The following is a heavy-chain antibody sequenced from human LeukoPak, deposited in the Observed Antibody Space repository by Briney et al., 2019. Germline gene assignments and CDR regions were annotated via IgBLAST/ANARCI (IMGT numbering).Heavy chain of an antibody. J-gene: IGHJ4*02. Sequence: GGSLRLSCAASGFTFSSYAMHWVRQAPGKGLEWVAVISYDGSNKYYADSVKGRFTISRDNSKNTLYLQMNSLRAEDTAVYYCAREGFWSGPYYFDYWGQGTLVTVSS. CDR1: GFTFSSYA. CDR3: AREGFWSGPYYFDY. CDR2: ISYDGSNK. V-gene: IGHV3-30-3*01. D-gene: IGHD3-3*01.